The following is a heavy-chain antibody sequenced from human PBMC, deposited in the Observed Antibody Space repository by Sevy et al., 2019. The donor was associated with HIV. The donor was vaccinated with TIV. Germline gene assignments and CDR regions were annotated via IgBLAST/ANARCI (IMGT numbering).Heavy chain of an antibody. CDR2: IRTKPYGGTA. CDR1: GFTFGDYG. CDR3: TRNYLLFTFGGLIVPGGGHS. Sequence: GGSLRLSCTTSGFTFGDYGVSWFRQAPGKGLEWVGFIRTKPYGGTAQYAASVKGRFTISRDDSKSIAYLQMNSLKSEDTAVYYCTRNYLLFTFGGLIVPGGGHSWGQGTLVTVSS. D-gene: IGHD3-16*02. J-gene: IGHJ4*02. V-gene: IGHV3-49*03.